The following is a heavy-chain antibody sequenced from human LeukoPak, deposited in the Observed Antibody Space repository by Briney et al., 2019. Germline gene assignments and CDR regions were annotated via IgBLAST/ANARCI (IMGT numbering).Heavy chain of an antibody. Sequence: GGSLRLSCAASGFTFSSYEMNWVRQAPGKGLEWVSYISSSGSTIYYADSVKGRFTISRDNAKNTLYLQMNSLRAEDTAVYYCARGNDILTGYIDSWGQGTLVTVSS. CDR3: ARGNDILTGYIDS. V-gene: IGHV3-48*03. J-gene: IGHJ4*02. D-gene: IGHD3-9*01. CDR1: GFTFSSYE. CDR2: ISSSGSTI.